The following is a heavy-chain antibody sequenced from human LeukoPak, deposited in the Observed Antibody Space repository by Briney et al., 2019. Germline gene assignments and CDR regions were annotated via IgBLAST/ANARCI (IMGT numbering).Heavy chain of an antibody. CDR3: AREDGYCSGGNCYSYFDS. D-gene: IGHD2-15*01. V-gene: IGHV3-7*01. CDR1: GFTFSHFW. J-gene: IGHJ4*02. Sequence: GALRLSCAAPGFTFSHFWMSWVRQAPGKGLEWVAYIKKTGSETYYVDSVKGRFTITRDNTRNSLFLQMYSLRAEDTAVYFCAREDGYCSGGNCYSYFDSWGQGTLVTVSS. CDR2: IKKTGSET.